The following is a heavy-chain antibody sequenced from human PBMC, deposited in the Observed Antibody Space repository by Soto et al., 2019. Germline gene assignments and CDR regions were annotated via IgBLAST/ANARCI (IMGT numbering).Heavy chain of an antibody. CDR3: ARDLGLRRSGYPLGWHYGIHV. CDR2: ISAYNGNT. V-gene: IGHV1-18*01. D-gene: IGHD3-3*01. CDR1: GYTFTSYG. Sequence: ASVKVSCKASGYTFTSYGISWVRQAPGQGLEWMGWISAYNGNTNYAQKLQGRVTMTTDTSTSTAYMELRSLRSDDTAVYYCARDLGLRRSGYPLGWHYGIHVWGQGTPVAI. J-gene: IGHJ6*02.